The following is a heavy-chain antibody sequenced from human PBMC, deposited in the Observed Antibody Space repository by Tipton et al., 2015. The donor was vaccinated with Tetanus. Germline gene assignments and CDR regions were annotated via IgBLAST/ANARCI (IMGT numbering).Heavy chain of an antibody. CDR2: ISNDGDNK. CDR3: ARDVEAGWYIRGMAVDYYGMDV. V-gene: IGHV3-30-3*01. J-gene: IGHJ6*02. Sequence: SLRLSCAASGITFSSHALHWVRQAPGKGLEWVAVISNDGDNKFYADSVTGRFTISRDNSKNTLYLQMNSLRAEDTALHYCARDVEAGWYIRGMAVDYYGMDVWGQGTTVTVSS. D-gene: IGHD6-19*01. CDR1: GITFSSHA.